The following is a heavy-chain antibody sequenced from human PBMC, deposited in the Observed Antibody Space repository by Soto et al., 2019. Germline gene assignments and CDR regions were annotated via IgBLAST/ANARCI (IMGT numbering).Heavy chain of an antibody. CDR2: IYHIGTT. Sequence: QLQVQESGSGLVKTSQTLSLTSTVSGASIDSGGYSWAWIRQPPGKGLEWIGHIYHIGTTYYNPSLQSRVTMTVDRSSNEVSLKLFSATTADTAFYYCALRLMAEFDFWGRGTLVTVSS. CDR1: GASIDSGGYS. V-gene: IGHV4-30-2*01. J-gene: IGHJ4*02. CDR3: ALRLMAEFDF. D-gene: IGHD3-16*01.